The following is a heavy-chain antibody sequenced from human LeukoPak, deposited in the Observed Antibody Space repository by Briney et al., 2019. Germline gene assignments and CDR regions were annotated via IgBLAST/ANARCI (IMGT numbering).Heavy chain of an antibody. CDR1: GASISNSDYY. CDR3: AISGGTSGNFDN. D-gene: IGHD2-8*01. V-gene: IGHV4-30-4*01. CDR2: IYHSGGT. Sequence: SETLSLTCTVSGASISNSDYYWRWIRQPPGKGLVWIGYIYHSGGTYYNPSLKSRLTISVDTSKNQFSLKLSSVTAADTAVYYCAISGGTSGNFDNWGQGTLVTVSS. J-gene: IGHJ4*02.